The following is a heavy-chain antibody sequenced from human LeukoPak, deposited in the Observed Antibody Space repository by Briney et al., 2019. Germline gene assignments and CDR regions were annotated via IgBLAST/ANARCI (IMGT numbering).Heavy chain of an antibody. V-gene: IGHV3-7*05. CDR2: IKQDGGET. D-gene: IGHD6-19*01. Sequence: PGGSLRLSCAASGFTFSNYWMSWVRQAPGKGLEWMATIKQDGGETYYLDSVKGRFTISRDNTKNSLYLQMNSLRAEDTAVYYCARSSGWYGWGQGTLVTVSS. CDR3: ARSSGWYG. CDR1: GFTFSNYW. J-gene: IGHJ4*02.